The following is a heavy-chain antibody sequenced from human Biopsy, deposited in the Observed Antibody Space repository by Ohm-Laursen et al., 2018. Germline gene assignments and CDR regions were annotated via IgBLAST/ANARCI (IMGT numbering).Heavy chain of an antibody. CDR3: ARSFGVVINFEHNWFDP. CDR1: GATFSNYA. Sequence: PVKVSCKASGATFSNYAINWLRQAPGQGLEWMGGINPMFGTAKYAQRFQGRVTITADKSTSTADMELSSLRSDDTAVYYCARSFGVVINFEHNWFDPWGQGTLVTVSS. J-gene: IGHJ5*02. CDR2: INPMFGTA. V-gene: IGHV1-69*06. D-gene: IGHD3-3*01.